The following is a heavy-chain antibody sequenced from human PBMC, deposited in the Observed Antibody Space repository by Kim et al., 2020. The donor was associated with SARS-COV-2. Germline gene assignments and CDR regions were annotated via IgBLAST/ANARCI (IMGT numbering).Heavy chain of an antibody. V-gene: IGHV4-34*01. CDR1: GESFSGYY. CDR2: ISHSGNT. Sequence: SETLSLTCAVFGESFSGYYWTWVRRPPGKGLEWIGEISHSGNTNYNPSLKSRVTISSDTSKNQFSLKVTSVTDADTAVYYCARGRVGVVPSPILGLGPFWKDYYMDVWDRGATVTVSS. J-gene: IGHJ6*03. D-gene: IGHD3-3*01. CDR3: ARGRVGVVPSPILGLGPFWKDYYMDV.